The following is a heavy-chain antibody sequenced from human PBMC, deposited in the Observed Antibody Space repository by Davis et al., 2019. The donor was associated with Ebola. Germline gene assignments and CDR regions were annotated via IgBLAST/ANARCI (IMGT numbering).Heavy chain of an antibody. CDR1: GGSISRGGYY. CDR2: IYNSGST. CDR3: ARVRVTDSYYYGLDV. Sequence: PSETLSLTCTVSGGSISRGGYYWNWIRQPPGKGLEWIGYIYNSGSTYYNPSLKSRVTISVDTSKNQFSLRLSSVTAADTAVYYCARVRVTDSYYYGLDVWGQGTTVTVSS. V-gene: IGHV4-30-4*01. J-gene: IGHJ6*02. D-gene: IGHD2-21*02.